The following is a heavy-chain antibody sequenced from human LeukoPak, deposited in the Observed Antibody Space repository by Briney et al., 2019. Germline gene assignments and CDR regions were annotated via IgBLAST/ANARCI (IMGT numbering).Heavy chain of an antibody. CDR3: AREGGRDGYNLGFDY. CDR1: GFTFSSYW. CDR2: ISPDGSTT. J-gene: IGHJ4*02. Sequence: GGSLRLSCAASGFTFSSYWMHWVRQAPGKGLVRVSRISPDGSTTGHADSVKGRFTTSRDNAKNTLFLQMNSLRAEDTAVYYCAREGGRDGYNLGFDYWGQGTLVTVSS. D-gene: IGHD5-24*01. V-gene: IGHV3-74*01.